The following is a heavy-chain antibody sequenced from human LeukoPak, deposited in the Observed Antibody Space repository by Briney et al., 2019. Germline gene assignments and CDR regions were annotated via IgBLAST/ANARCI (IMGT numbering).Heavy chain of an antibody. D-gene: IGHD5-12*01. CDR2: IYSSGTT. J-gene: IGHJ5*02. CDR1: GGSISNYY. CDR3: ASGSSGYDP. V-gene: IGHV4-4*07. Sequence: SETLSLTCTVSGGSISNYYWSWIRHPAGKGLEWIGRIYSSGTTIYNPSLKSRVTMSVGTSKNQLSLKLSSVTAADTAVYFCASGSSGYDPWGQGTLVTVSS.